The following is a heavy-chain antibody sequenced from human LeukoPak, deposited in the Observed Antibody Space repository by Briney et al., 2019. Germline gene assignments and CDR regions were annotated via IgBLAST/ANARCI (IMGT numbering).Heavy chain of an antibody. D-gene: IGHD2-21*02. V-gene: IGHV3-23*01. CDR2: ISGSGGST. CDR1: EFTFSSYA. J-gene: IGHJ4*02. Sequence: GGSLRLACAASEFTFSSYAMSWVRQAPGKGLEWVSAISGSGGSTYYADSVKGRFTISRDNSKNTLYLQMNSLRAEDTAVYYCAKDDWWRLPNPYYFDYWGQGTLVTVSS. CDR3: AKDDWWRLPNPYYFDY.